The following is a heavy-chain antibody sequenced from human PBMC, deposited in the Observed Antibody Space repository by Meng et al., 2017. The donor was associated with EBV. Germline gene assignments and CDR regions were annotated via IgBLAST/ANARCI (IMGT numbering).Heavy chain of an antibody. V-gene: IGHV4-61*01. CDR1: GGSVNNESYY. CDR3: ARGDYTNYPRWFDP. Sequence: QVQLQESGPGLVQPSXXXXXTXXVSGGSVNNESYYWGWIRQPPGKGLEYIGYIYYTGSTNYNSSLKSRVTISLDKSKNQFSLKLTSLTAADTAIYYCARGDYTNYPRWFDPWGQGTLVTASS. J-gene: IGHJ5*02. D-gene: IGHD4-11*01. CDR2: IYYTGST.